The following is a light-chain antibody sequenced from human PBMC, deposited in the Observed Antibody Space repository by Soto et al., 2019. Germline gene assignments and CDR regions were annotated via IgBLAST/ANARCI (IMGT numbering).Light chain of an antibody. CDR1: QSISSW. CDR2: DAS. V-gene: IGKV1-5*01. J-gene: IGKJ1*01. CDR3: QQYDSYSWT. Sequence: DIQMTQSPSTLSAPVGDRVTITCRASQSISSWLAWYQQKPGKAPKLLIYDASSLESGVPSRFSGSGSGTEFTLTISSLQTDDFASYYCQQYDSYSWTFGQGTKVDIK.